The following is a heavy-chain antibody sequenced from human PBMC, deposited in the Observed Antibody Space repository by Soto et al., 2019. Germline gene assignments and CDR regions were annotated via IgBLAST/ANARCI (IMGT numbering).Heavy chain of an antibody. J-gene: IGHJ6*02. CDR1: GCTFSTFG. Sequence: QLVESGGGVVPPGASLRLSCAASGCTFSTFGMHWVRQTPGKGLEWVAVISYDGNNKVYADSVKGRFTISRDNFKNTVDHVMNNLKVDETAVYYCARDRQAYGDYDYYCYGLDVWGQGATVSVSS. CDR3: ARDRQAYGDYDYYCYGLDV. CDR2: ISYDGNNK. D-gene: IGHD4-17*01. V-gene: IGHV3-30*03.